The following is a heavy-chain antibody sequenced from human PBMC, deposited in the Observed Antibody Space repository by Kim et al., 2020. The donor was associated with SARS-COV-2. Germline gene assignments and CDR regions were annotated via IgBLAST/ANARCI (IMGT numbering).Heavy chain of an antibody. D-gene: IGHD6-19*01. J-gene: IGHJ4*02. CDR3: ARAPPIAVAGALDY. V-gene: IGHV4-34*01. Sequence: NPSLKSRVTISVDTSKNQFSLKLSSVTAADTAVYYCARAPPIAVAGALDYWGQGTLVTVSS.